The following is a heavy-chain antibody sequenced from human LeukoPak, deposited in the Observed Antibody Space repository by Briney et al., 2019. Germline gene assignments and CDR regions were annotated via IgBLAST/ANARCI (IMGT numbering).Heavy chain of an antibody. CDR1: GFTFSNAW. D-gene: IGHD5-18*01. Sequence: GGSLRLSCAASGFTFSNAWMSWVRQAPGKGLEWVGRIKSKTDGGTTDYAAPVKGRFTISRDDSKNTLYLQMNSLKTEDTAVYYCTTDQVPRIQLWLLDYWGQGTLVTVSS. CDR3: TTDQVPRIQLWLLDY. J-gene: IGHJ4*02. V-gene: IGHV3-15*01. CDR2: IKSKTDGGTT.